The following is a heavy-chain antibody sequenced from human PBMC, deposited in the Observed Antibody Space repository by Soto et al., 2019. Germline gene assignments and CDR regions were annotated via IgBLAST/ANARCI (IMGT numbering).Heavy chain of an antibody. CDR3: TRRDCGGDCYTSSGAFDI. Sequence: GGPMRLSCAASGFTISDYSMHRVRQTSGKGLEWVGRIRSKANSYATAYAASVKGRFTISRDDSKNTAYLQMNSLKTEDTAAYYCTRRDCGGDCYTSSGAFDIWGQGTMVTVSS. CDR2: IRSKANSYAT. J-gene: IGHJ3*02. V-gene: IGHV3-73*01. D-gene: IGHD2-21*01. CDR1: GFTISDYS.